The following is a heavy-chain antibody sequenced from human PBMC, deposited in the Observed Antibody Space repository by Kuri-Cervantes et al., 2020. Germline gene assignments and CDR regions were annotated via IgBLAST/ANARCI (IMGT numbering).Heavy chain of an antibody. J-gene: IGHJ3*02. CDR3: ARSKFHGDYRGDAFDI. Sequence: SQTLSLTCAISGDSVSSNSAAWNWIRQSPSRGLEWLGRTYYRSKWYNDYAVSVKSRITINPDTSKNQFSLQLNSVTPEDTAVYYCARSKFHGDYRGDAFDIWGQGTMVTVSS. CDR1: GDSVSSNSAA. V-gene: IGHV6-1*01. CDR2: TYYRSKWYN. D-gene: IGHD4-17*01.